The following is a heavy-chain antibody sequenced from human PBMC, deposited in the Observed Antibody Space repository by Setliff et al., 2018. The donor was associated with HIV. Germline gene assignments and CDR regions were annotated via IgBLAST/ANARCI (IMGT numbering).Heavy chain of an antibody. CDR2: INHSGST. CDR3: ARVRTNWDYDFWSGHISSDYFDY. V-gene: IGHV4-34*01. D-gene: IGHD3-3*01. Sequence: SETLSLTCAVYGGSFSGYYWSWIRQPPGKGLEWIGEINHSGSTNYSPSLKSRVTISVDTSKNQFSLKLSSVTAADTAVYYCARVRTNWDYDFWSGHISSDYFDYWGQGTLVTVSS. J-gene: IGHJ4*02. CDR1: GGSFSGYY.